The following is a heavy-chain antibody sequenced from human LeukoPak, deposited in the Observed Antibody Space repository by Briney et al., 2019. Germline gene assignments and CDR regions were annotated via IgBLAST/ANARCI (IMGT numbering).Heavy chain of an antibody. CDR3: ARDEAYCGGDCYFY. CDR2: IKEDGSEK. D-gene: IGHD2-21*02. Sequence: GGSLRLSCVGSGFTFSRYWLNWVRQAPGKGLEWVANIKEDGSEKNYVDSVRGRFTMSRDNAKNSLYLQMNSLRAEDTAVYYCARDEAYCGGDCYFYWGQGILVTVSS. V-gene: IGHV3-7*01. J-gene: IGHJ4*02. CDR1: GFTFSRYW.